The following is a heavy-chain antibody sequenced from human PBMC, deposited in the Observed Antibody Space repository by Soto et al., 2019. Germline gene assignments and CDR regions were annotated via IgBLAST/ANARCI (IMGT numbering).Heavy chain of an antibody. Sequence: GGSLRLSCAASEFTSSNYALSLVRQAPGKGLEWVSAISYGGGTTYYADSVKGRFTISRDNSKNTLYLQMNSLRAEDTAVYYCAKNPGYYYDSTGYHFDYWGQGT. CDR1: EFTSSNYA. D-gene: IGHD3-22*01. V-gene: IGHV3-23*01. CDR3: AKNPGYYYDSTGYHFDY. J-gene: IGHJ4*02. CDR2: ISYGGGTT.